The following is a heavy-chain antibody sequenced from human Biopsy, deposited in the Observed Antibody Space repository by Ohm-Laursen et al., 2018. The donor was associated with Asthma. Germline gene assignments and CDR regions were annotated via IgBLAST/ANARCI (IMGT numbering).Heavy chain of an antibody. CDR1: GFTFSSYA. D-gene: IGHD4-11*01. Sequence: SLRLSCTASGFTFSSYAFNWVRQAPGKGLEWVSYITGSGSTIYYADSVKGRFTLSRDNAKNSLYLQMNSLRDEDTAVYYCALKYRNSVFPEYGMDVWGQGTTVTDSS. J-gene: IGHJ6*02. CDR3: ALKYRNSVFPEYGMDV. V-gene: IGHV3-48*02. CDR2: ITGSGSTI.